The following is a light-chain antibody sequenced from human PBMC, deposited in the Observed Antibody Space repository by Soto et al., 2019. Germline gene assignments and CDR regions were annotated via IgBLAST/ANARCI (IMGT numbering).Light chain of an antibody. Sequence: EIVMTQSPATLSVSPGERATLSCMASQSVSSNLAWYQQKPGQAPRLLIYGASTRATGIPARFSGSGSGTEFTLTISGLQSDDFAGYYCQQYNNWPGTFGQGTKVEI. CDR2: GAS. CDR3: QQYNNWPGT. J-gene: IGKJ1*01. CDR1: QSVSSN. V-gene: IGKV3-15*01.